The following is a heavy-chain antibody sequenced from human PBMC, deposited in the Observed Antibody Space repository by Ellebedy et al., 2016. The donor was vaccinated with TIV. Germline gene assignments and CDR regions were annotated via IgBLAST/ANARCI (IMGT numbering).Heavy chain of an antibody. CDR2: INPDESGR. J-gene: IGHJ4*02. CDR1: GFTFSSYW. CDR3: ARAGRYNFDS. Sequence: GESLKISCAASGFTFSSYWMTWVRQAPGKGREWVANINPDESGRYLVGSVKGRFTISRDNTKNSLYLQMSSLRAEDTAVYYCARAGRYNFDSWGQGTLVTVSS. D-gene: IGHD5-18*01. V-gene: IGHV3-7*01.